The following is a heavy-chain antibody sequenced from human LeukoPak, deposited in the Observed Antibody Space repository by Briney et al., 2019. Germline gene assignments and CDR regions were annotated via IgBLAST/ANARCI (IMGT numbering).Heavy chain of an antibody. D-gene: IGHD6-19*01. Sequence: GASVKVSCKASGYTFTSYYVHWVRQAPGQGLEWMGIINPSGGTTSYAQKFQGRVTMTRDTSTSTAYMELRSLRSDDTAVYYCARGRRIAVAAEPWFDYWGQGTLVTVSS. J-gene: IGHJ4*02. CDR3: ARGRRIAVAAEPWFDY. CDR2: INPSGGTT. CDR1: GYTFTSYY. V-gene: IGHV1-46*01.